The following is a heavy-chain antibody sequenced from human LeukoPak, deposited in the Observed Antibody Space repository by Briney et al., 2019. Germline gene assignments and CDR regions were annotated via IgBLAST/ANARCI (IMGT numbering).Heavy chain of an antibody. J-gene: IGHJ4*02. CDR3: ARPNWNHESFDY. CDR2: MNPNSGNT. D-gene: IGHD1-14*01. CDR1: GGTFSSYA. Sequence: GASVKVSCKASGGTFSSYAISWVRQATGQGLEWMGWMNPNSGNTGYAQKFQGRVTMTRNTSISTAYMELSSLRSEDTAVYYCARPNWNHESFDYWGQGTLVTVSS. V-gene: IGHV1-8*02.